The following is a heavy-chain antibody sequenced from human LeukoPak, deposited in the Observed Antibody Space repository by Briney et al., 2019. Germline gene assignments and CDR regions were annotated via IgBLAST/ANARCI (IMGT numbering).Heavy chain of an antibody. CDR1: GYTFTSYG. Sequence: GASVRVSCKASGYTFTSYGISWVRQAPGQGLEWMGWISAYNGNTNYAQKLQGRVTMTTDTSTSTAYMELRSLRSDDTAVYYCARVDFGVPAAILDYWGQGTLVTVSS. J-gene: IGHJ4*02. CDR3: ARVDFGVPAAILDY. V-gene: IGHV1-18*01. D-gene: IGHD2-2*02. CDR2: ISAYNGNT.